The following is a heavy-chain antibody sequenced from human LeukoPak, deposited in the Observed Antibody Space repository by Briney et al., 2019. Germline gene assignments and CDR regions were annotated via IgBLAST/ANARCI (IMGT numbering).Heavy chain of an antibody. V-gene: IGHV3-23*01. Sequence: GGSLRLSCAASGFPFSSYAMSWVRQAPGKGLEWVSIISGTIGSTYYADSVKGRFTISRDNSKNTLYLQMNSLRAEDTAVYYCARATMMGSGWYPDWFDPWGQGTLVTVSS. D-gene: IGHD6-19*01. CDR1: GFPFSSYA. CDR3: ARATMMGSGWYPDWFDP. J-gene: IGHJ5*02. CDR2: ISGTIGST.